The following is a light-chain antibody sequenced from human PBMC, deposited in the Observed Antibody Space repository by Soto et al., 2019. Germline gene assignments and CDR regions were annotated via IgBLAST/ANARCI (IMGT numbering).Light chain of an antibody. Sequence: QSALTQPASVSGSPGQSITISCTGTSSDVGGYNYVSWYQQHPGKAPKFMIYDVSNRPSGVSNRFSGSKSGNTASLTISGLQAEDEAAYYCSSYTSNSTVVFGGGTKVTVL. CDR2: DVS. J-gene: IGLJ2*01. CDR1: SSDVGGYNY. V-gene: IGLV2-14*01. CDR3: SSYTSNSTVV.